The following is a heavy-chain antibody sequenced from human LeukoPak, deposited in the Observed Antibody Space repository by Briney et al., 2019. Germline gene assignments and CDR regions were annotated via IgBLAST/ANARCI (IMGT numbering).Heavy chain of an antibody. CDR3: TTFVFCSSGSCLYNY. CDR2: IKTKTDGGTT. J-gene: IGHJ4*02. V-gene: IGHV3-15*01. CDR1: GFTFTNAW. D-gene: IGHD2-15*01. Sequence: AESLRLSCAAYGFTFTNAWMNWVRQPPGKGLEWVGRIKTKTDGGTTDYATPVKGRITISRDDSKNTLYLQMDSLKTEDTAVYYCTTFVFCSSGSCLYNYWGQGTLVTVSS.